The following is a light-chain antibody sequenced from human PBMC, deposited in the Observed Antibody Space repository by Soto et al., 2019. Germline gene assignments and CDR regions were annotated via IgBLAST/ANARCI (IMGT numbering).Light chain of an antibody. CDR3: QQYGSSVIT. CDR1: QSVSSSY. Sequence: EIVLTQSPGTLSLSPGERATLSCRASQSVSSSYLALYQQKPGQAPRLLIYGASSRATGIPDRFSGSGSGTGFTLTISRLEPEDFAVYYCQQYGSSVITFGQGTRLEIK. CDR2: GAS. V-gene: IGKV3-20*01. J-gene: IGKJ5*01.